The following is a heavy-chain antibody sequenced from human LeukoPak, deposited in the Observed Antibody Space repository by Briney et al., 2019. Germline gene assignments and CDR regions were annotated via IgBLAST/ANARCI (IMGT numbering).Heavy chain of an antibody. V-gene: IGHV1-18*01. D-gene: IGHD3-10*01. CDR1: GYTFTSYG. Sequence: ASVKVSCKASGYTFTSYGISWVRQAPGQGLEWMGWISAYNGNTNYAQKLQGRVTMTTDTSTSTAYMELRSLRSGDTAVYYCAREKGYYYGSGSYYISYFDYWGQGTLVTVSS. CDR2: ISAYNGNT. CDR3: AREKGYYYGSGSYYISYFDY. J-gene: IGHJ4*02.